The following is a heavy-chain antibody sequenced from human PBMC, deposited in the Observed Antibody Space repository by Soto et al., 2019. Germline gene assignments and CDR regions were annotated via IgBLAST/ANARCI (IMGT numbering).Heavy chain of an antibody. CDR1: GDSIGSGGYY. CDR2: IYYSGST. Sequence: SATLSLTCTVSGDSIGSGGYYWSWIRQHPGKGLEWIGYIYYSGSTNYTPSLKSRVTISVDTSKNQFSLKLSSVTAADTAVYYCARHHDSWGQGTLVTVSS. CDR3: ARHHDS. V-gene: IGHV4-61*08. J-gene: IGHJ4*02.